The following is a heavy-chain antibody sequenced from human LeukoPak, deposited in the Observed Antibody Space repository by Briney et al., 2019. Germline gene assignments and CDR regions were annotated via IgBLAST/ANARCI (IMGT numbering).Heavy chain of an antibody. CDR1: NASISSNTYY. J-gene: IGHJ4*02. CDR2: INYRGST. Sequence: SETLSLTCTVSNASISSNTYYRAWIRQPPGKGLEYIGSINYRGSTYYNPSLKSRVTLSVDTSKNQFSLKLSSVTAADTAVYYCAREAGGGWDYFDYWGQGTLVTVSS. V-gene: IGHV4-39*07. D-gene: IGHD3-10*01. CDR3: AREAGGGWDYFDY.